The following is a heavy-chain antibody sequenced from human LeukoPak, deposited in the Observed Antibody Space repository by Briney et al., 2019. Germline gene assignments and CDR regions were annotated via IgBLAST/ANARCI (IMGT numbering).Heavy chain of an antibody. J-gene: IGHJ4*02. V-gene: IGHV1-69*13. CDR3: ARGTDAYCSSTSCPIDY. CDR2: IIPIFGTA. Sequence: SVKVSCKASGGTFSSYAISWVRQAPGQGLEWMGGIIPIFGTANYAQKFQGRVTITADESTSTAYMELSSLRSEDTAVYYCARGTDAYCSSTSCPIDYWGQGTLVTVSS. D-gene: IGHD2-2*01. CDR1: GGTFSSYA.